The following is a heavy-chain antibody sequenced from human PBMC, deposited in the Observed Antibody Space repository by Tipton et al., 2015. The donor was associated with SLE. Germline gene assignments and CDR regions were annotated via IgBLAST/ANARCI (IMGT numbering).Heavy chain of an antibody. J-gene: IGHJ4*02. D-gene: IGHD5-12*01. CDR1: GFTFSSYA. CDR2: ISGSGGNT. Sequence: GSLRLSCAASGFTFSSYAMSWVRQAPGKGLEWVSTISGSGGNTYYADSVKGRFTISRDNSKNTLYLQINSLRAEDTAVYYCASAYSGYDYGFDYWGQGTLVTVSS. CDR3: ASAYSGYDYGFDY. V-gene: IGHV3-23*01.